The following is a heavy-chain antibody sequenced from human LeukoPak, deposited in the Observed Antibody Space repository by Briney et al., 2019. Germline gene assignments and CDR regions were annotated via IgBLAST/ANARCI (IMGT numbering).Heavy chain of an antibody. CDR1: GGSISSYY. J-gene: IGHJ4*02. V-gene: IGHV4-4*07. CDR2: IYNSGIT. Sequence: SEALSLTCTVSGGSISSYYWSWIRQPAGKGLEWIGRIYNSGITNYNPSLKSRVTMSMDTSMNQFSLKLRSVTAADTAVYYCARDYGDFPAYYFDYWGQGTLVTVSS. CDR3: ARDYGDFPAYYFDY. D-gene: IGHD4-17*01.